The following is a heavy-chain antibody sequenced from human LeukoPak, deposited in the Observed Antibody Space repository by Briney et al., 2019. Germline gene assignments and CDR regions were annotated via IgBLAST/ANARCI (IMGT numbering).Heavy chain of an antibody. CDR2: MNPNSGNT. CDR1: GYTFTIYD. V-gene: IGHV1-8*01. Sequence: GASVKVSCKASGYTFTIYDINWVREASGQGLGWMGWMNPNSGNTGYAQKFEGRVTMTRNTSMSTAYMELSSLRSEDTAVYYWARGQAGIRFLEWLSKYKWFDTWGQGPLVTVSS. CDR3: ARGQAGIRFLEWLSKYKWFDT. D-gene: IGHD3-3*01. J-gene: IGHJ5*02.